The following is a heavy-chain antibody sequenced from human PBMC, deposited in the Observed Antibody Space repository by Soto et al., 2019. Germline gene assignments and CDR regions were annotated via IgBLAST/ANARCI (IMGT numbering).Heavy chain of an antibody. CDR2: IYYSGST. CDR3: ASAASYGDTHYYYYGMDV. D-gene: IGHD4-17*01. V-gene: IGHV4-59*08. CDR1: GGSISSYY. Sequence: QVQLQESGPGLVKPSETLSLTCTVSGGSISSYYWSWIRQPPGKGLEWIGYIYYSGSTNYNPSLKSRVTISVDTSKNQFSLKLSSVTAADTAVYYCASAASYGDTHYYYYGMDVWGQGTTVTVSS. J-gene: IGHJ6*02.